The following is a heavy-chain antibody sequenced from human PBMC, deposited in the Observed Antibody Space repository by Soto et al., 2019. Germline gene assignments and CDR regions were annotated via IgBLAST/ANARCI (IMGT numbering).Heavy chain of an antibody. CDR1: GGSISSGGYS. D-gene: IGHD3-3*01. Sequence: PSETLSLTCAVSGGSISSGGYSWSWIRQPPGKGLEWIGYIYHSGSTYYNPSLKSRVTISVDRSKNQFSLKLSSVTAADTAVYYCARTSSEHYDFCSGPSRPIFYFDYWGQGTLVTVSS. CDR3: ARTSSEHYDFCSGPSRPIFYFDY. CDR2: IYHSGST. V-gene: IGHV4-30-2*01. J-gene: IGHJ4*02.